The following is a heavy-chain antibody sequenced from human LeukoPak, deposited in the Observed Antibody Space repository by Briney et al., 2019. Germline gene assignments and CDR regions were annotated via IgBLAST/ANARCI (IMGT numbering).Heavy chain of an antibody. CDR2: VRYDGSNK. CDR3: AKDRDLYYYDSSGSYFDY. D-gene: IGHD3-22*01. J-gene: IGHJ4*02. V-gene: IGHV3-30*02. CDR1: GFTFSSYG. Sequence: PVGSLRLSCAASGFTFSSYGMHWVRQAPGKGLEWVAFVRYDGSNKYYADSVKGRFTISRDNSKNTLYLQMNSLRAEDTAVYYCAKDRDLYYYDSSGSYFDYWGQGTLVTVSS.